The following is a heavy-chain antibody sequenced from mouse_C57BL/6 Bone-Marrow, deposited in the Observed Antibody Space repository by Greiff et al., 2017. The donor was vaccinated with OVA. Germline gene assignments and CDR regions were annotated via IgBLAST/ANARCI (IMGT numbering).Heavy chain of an antibody. Sequence: VQLQQSGAELVRPGASVTLSCKASGYTFTDYEMHWVKQTPVHGLEWIGAIDPETGGTAYNQKFKGTAILPADKSSSTAYMGLRSLTSEDSAVYYCTRGYSNYYAMDYWGQGTSVTVSS. V-gene: IGHV1-15*01. CDR1: GYTFTDYE. CDR2: IDPETGGT. J-gene: IGHJ4*01. CDR3: TRGYSNYYAMDY. D-gene: IGHD2-5*01.